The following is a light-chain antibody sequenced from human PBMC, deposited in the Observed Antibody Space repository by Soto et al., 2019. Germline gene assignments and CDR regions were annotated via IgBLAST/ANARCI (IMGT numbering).Light chain of an antibody. CDR3: QQSYSAPYS. Sequence: EVVLTQSPATLSLSPGERATLSCRASQNVRTFLDWYQQKPGQAPRLLIYAASNRATGIPDRFSGSGSGTDFTLTISSLEPEDFAAYYCQQSYSAPYSFGQGTKLEIK. J-gene: IGKJ2*03. V-gene: IGKV3-11*01. CDR1: QNVRTF. CDR2: AAS.